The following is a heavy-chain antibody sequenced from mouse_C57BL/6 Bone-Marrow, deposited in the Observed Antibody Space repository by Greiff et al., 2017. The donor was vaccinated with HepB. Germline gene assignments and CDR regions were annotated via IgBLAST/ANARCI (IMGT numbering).Heavy chain of an antibody. D-gene: IGHD1-1*01. J-gene: IGHJ4*01. CDR3: ARQGDYYGSRGDYAMDY. CDR2: IYPGDGDT. CDR1: GYAFSSSW. Sequence: QVQLQQSGPELVKPGASVKISCKASGYAFSSSWMNWVKQRPGKGLEWIGRIYPGDGDTNYNGKFKGKATLTADKSSSTAYMQLSSLTSEDSAVYFCARQGDYYGSRGDYAMDYWGQGTSVTVSS. V-gene: IGHV1-82*01.